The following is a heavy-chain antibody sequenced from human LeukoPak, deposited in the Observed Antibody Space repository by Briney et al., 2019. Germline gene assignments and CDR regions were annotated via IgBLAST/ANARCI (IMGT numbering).Heavy chain of an antibody. Sequence: SETLSLTCTVSGGSISSSSYYWGWIRQPPGKGLEWIGRIYYSGSTYYNPSLKSRVTISVDTSKNQFSLKLSSVTAADTAVYYCARDSGDRWSPYWYFDLWGRGTLVTVSS. CDR2: IYYSGST. D-gene: IGHD4-23*01. J-gene: IGHJ2*01. CDR3: ARDSGDRWSPYWYFDL. CDR1: GGSISSSSYY. V-gene: IGHV4-39*02.